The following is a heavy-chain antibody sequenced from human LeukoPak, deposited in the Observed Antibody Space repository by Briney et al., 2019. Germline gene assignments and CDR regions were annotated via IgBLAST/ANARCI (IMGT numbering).Heavy chain of an antibody. D-gene: IGHD6-13*01. V-gene: IGHV4-59*08. CDR1: GVSISSYY. CDR2: TFNSGSA. CDR3: ARHGSSWTFDY. Sequence: SETLSLTCTVSGVSISSYYWSWIRQPPGKGLEWIGYTFNSGSATYNPSLKSRATLSVDTSKNLFSLKLSSVTAADTAVYFCARHGSSWTFDYWGQGTLVTVS. J-gene: IGHJ4*02.